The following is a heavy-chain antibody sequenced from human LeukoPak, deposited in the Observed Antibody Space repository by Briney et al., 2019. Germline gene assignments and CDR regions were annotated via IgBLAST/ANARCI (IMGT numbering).Heavy chain of an antibody. J-gene: IGHJ1*01. CDR3: TTAGSA. D-gene: IGHD2-15*01. CDR2: IKTKSGGGTT. CDR1: GFIFSNEW. V-gene: IGHV3-15*01. Sequence: GGSLRLSCAASGFIFSNEWMIWVRQAPGKGLEWVARIKTKSGGGTTDYAAPVKGRFTISRDDSKNALYLQMNSLKTEDTAVYYCTTAGSAWGQGTLVTVSS.